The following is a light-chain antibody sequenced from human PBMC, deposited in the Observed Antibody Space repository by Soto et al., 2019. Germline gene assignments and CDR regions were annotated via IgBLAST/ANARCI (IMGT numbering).Light chain of an antibody. CDR1: QTISSW. V-gene: IGKV1-8*01. J-gene: IGKJ1*01. CDR3: QQYYSYPQT. CDR2: AAS. Sequence: SLGDSFDLTCGASQTISSWLAWYQQKPGKAPKLLIYAASTLQSGVPSRFSGSGSGTDFTLTISFLQSEDFATYYCQQYYSYPQTFGQGANVDI.